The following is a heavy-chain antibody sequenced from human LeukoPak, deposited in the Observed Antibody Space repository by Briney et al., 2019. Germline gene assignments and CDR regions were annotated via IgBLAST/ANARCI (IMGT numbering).Heavy chain of an antibody. Sequence: ASVKVSCKASGYTFTDYYMHWVRQAPGQGLEWMGRINPTSGGTTYAQKFQDRVTMTRDTSITTAYMELNRLRSDDTAVYYCARGQGERELNWGQGTLVTVSS. CDR2: INPTSGGT. J-gene: IGHJ4*02. V-gene: IGHV1-2*06. CDR3: ARGQGERELN. D-gene: IGHD1-26*01. CDR1: GYTFTDYY.